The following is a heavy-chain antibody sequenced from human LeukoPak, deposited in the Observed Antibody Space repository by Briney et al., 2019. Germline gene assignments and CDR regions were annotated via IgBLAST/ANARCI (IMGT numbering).Heavy chain of an antibody. J-gene: IGHJ4*02. CDR2: THSSGST. D-gene: IGHD3-22*01. Sequence: SETLSLTCTVSGDSISNGGHYWSWIRQPAGEGLEWIGRTHSSGSTTYNPSLKSRVTISVDTSKNQFSLELNGVSAADTAVYYCARGGDSGGYYPGGYFDKWGQGTLVTVSS. CDR3: ARGGDSGGYYPGGYFDK. V-gene: IGHV4-61*02. CDR1: GDSISNGGHY.